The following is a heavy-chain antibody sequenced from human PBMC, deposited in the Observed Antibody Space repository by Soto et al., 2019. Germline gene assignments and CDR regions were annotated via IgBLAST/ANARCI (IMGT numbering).Heavy chain of an antibody. D-gene: IGHD4-17*01. V-gene: IGHV4-34*01. Sequence: SDTLSLTCSVYGESFRGYYWICVCQRPGKGLEWIGQINHRGRTNYNPTLKSRVTIAVDTSKNQFSLKLSSVTAADTAVYYCARGLRGYGGPQARYYYYGMDVWGQGTTVT. CDR1: GESFRGYY. CDR3: ARGLRGYGGPQARYYYYGMDV. J-gene: IGHJ6*02. CDR2: INHRGRT.